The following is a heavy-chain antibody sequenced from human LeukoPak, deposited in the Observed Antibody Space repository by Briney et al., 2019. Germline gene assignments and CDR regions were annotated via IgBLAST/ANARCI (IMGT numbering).Heavy chain of an antibody. J-gene: IGHJ4*02. CDR3: ARVVPDGYSDY. Sequence: SETLSLTSTVSGDSISSYYWSWIRQPPGRGLEWIGYIYYSGSPTQYNPSLKSRVTISVDTSKNQFSLNLSSVTAADTAVYYCARVVPDGYSDYWGQGTLVTVSS. CDR2: IYYSGSPT. D-gene: IGHD5-24*01. CDR1: GDSISSYY. V-gene: IGHV4-59*01.